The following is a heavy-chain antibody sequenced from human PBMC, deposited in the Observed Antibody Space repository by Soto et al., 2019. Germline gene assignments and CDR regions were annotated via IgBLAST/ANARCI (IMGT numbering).Heavy chain of an antibody. J-gene: IGHJ6*02. D-gene: IGHD6-19*01. V-gene: IGHV4-61*01. CDR3: ARDTGRVAGTVDYYYGMDV. CDR1: GGSVSSGSYY. CDR2: IYYSGST. Sequence: SETLSLTCTVSGGSVSSGSYYWSWIRQPPGKGLEWIGYIYYSGSTNYNPSLKSRVTISVDTSKNQFSLKLSSVTAADTAVYYCARDTGRVAGTVDYYYGMDVWGQGTTVTSP.